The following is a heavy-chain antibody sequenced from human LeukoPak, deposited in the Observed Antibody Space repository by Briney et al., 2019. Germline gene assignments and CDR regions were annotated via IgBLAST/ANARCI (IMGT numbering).Heavy chain of an antibody. V-gene: IGHV1-46*01. CDR1: GYTFTSNY. J-gene: IGHJ4*02. Sequence: ASVKVSCKASGYTFTSNYIHWVRQAPGQGLEWMGMTYPRDGSTSYAQKFQGRVTVTRDTSTSTVHMELSGLRSEDTAVYYCARDQEGFDYWGQGTLVTVSS. CDR3: ARDQEGFDY. CDR2: TYPRDGST.